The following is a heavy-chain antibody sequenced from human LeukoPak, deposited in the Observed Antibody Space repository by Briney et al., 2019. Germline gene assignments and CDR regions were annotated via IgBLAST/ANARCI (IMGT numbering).Heavy chain of an antibody. CDR3: ARDSITGDNSLDF. J-gene: IGHJ4*02. Sequence: PGRSLRLSCAASGFTFSTYGMHWVRQAPGKGLEWVAVITNDENYEKYADAVRGRFTISRDNSKNTLYLQMNSLSAEDTAVYYCARDSITGDNSLDFWGRGTLVTVSS. D-gene: IGHD7-27*01. V-gene: IGHV3-33*05. CDR1: GFTFSTYG. CDR2: ITNDENYE.